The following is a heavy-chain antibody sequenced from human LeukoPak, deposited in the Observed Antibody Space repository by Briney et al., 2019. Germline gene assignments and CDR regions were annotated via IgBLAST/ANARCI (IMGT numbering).Heavy chain of an antibody. Sequence: ESGPTLVKPTQTLTLTCTFSGFSLSTSGVGVGWIRQPPGKALEWLALIYWNDDKRYSPSLKSRLTITKDTSKSQVVLTMTNMDPVDTATYYCAHRSYYDSSGYYSFDYWGQGTLVTVSS. D-gene: IGHD3-22*01. V-gene: IGHV2-5*01. CDR3: AHRSYYDSSGYYSFDY. CDR1: GFSLSTSGVG. J-gene: IGHJ4*02. CDR2: IYWNDDK.